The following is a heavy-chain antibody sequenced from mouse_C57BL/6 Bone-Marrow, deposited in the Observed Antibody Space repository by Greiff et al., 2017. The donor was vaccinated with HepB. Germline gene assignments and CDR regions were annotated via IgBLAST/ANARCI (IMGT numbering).Heavy chain of an antibody. V-gene: IGHV5-17*01. J-gene: IGHJ1*03. CDR2: ISSGSSTI. Sequence: EVKLVESGGGLVKPGGSLKLSCAASGFTFSDYGMHWVRQAPEKGLEWVAYISSGSSTIYYADTVKGRFTISRDNAKNTLFLQMPSLRSEDTAMYYCARDYGSSFSYWYFDVWGTGTTVTVSS. CDR1: GFTFSDYG. D-gene: IGHD1-1*01. CDR3: ARDYGSSFSYWYFDV.